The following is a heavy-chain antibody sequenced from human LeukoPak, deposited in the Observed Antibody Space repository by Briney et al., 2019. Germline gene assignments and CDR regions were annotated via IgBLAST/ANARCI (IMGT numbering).Heavy chain of an antibody. CDR3: ARGAVRGGTNFDY. Sequence: SQTLSLTCAISGDSVSGSPAVWNWIRQSPSRGLEWLGRAYYRSKWYIDYAVSVKGRITITPDTSKNQFSLELNSVTPEDTAVYYCARGAVRGGTNFDYWGQGTLVTVSS. CDR1: GDSVSGSPAV. D-gene: IGHD3-10*01. V-gene: IGHV6-1*01. CDR2: AYYRSKWYI. J-gene: IGHJ4*02.